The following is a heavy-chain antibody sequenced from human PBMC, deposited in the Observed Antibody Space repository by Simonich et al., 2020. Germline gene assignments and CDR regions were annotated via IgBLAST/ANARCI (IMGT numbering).Heavy chain of an antibody. V-gene: IGHV3-7*01. D-gene: IGHD7-27*01. CDR3: ARDGLGTAYYYYMDV. CDR2: IKQNGSEK. CDR1: GFTFSSYW. J-gene: IGHJ6*03. Sequence: EVQLVESGGGLVQPGGSLRLSCAASGFTFSSYWMSWVRQAPGKGREWGANIKQNGSEKYYVDYVKGRFTISRDNAKNSLYLQMNSLRAEDTAVYYCARDGLGTAYYYYMDVWGKGTTVTVSS.